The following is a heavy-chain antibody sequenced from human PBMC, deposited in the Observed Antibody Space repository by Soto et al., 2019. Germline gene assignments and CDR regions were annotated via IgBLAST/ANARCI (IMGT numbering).Heavy chain of an antibody. J-gene: IGHJ5*01. CDR1: GFTFSSYS. D-gene: IGHD6-13*01. V-gene: IGHV3-23*01. CDR2: ISGSGGST. CDR3: ENDLVSRWFDS. Sequence: GCLRLACAASGFTFSSYSMGWVRQAPGKGLEWVSAISGSGGSTYYADSVKGRFTISRDNSKNTLYLQMNSLRAEDTAVYYCENDLVSRWFDSWGQGTLVTVSS.